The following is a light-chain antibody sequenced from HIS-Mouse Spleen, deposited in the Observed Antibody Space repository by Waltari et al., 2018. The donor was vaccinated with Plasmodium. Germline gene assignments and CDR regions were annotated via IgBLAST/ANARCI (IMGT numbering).Light chain of an antibody. CDR3: YSTDSSGNHRV. CDR1: ALPKKS. V-gene: IGLV3-10*01. J-gene: IGLJ3*02. Sequence: SYELTQPPPVSVSPGQTARITCSGNALPKKSDYWYQQKPGQAPVLVIYEDSKRPSGIPERFSGSSSGTMATLTISGAQVEDEADYYCYSTDSSGNHRVFGGGTKLTVL. CDR2: EDS.